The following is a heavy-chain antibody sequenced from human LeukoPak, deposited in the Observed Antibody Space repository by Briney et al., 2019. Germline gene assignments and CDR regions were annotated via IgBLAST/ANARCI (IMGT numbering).Heavy chain of an antibody. CDR3: ARNSFRSGTFTPHEY. V-gene: IGHV1-8*01. CDR1: GYNFTSYD. Sequence: GASVKVSCKASGYNFTSYDINWVRQATGQGLEWMRWMSPNSGNTGYAQKCQGRVTMTRNTSISTAYMELSSLRSEDTAMYYCARNSFRSGTFTPHEYWGQGTLVTVSS. CDR2: MSPNSGNT. D-gene: IGHD1-26*01. J-gene: IGHJ4*02.